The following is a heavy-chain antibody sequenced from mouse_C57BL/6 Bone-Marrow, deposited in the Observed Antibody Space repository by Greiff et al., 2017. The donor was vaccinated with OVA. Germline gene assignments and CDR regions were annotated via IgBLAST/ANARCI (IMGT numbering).Heavy chain of an antibody. Sequence: QVQLQQSGAELARPGASVKLSCKASGYTFTSYGISWVKQRTGQGLEWIGEIYPRSGNTYYNEKFKGKATLTADKSSSTAYMELRSLTSEDSAVYFCARKGYGSSYGGDYFDYWGQGTTLTVSS. CDR1: GYTFTSYG. J-gene: IGHJ2*01. V-gene: IGHV1-81*01. CDR2: IYPRSGNT. D-gene: IGHD1-1*01. CDR3: ARKGYGSSYGGDYFDY.